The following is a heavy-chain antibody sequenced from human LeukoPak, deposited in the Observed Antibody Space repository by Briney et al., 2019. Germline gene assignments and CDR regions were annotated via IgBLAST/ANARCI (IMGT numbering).Heavy chain of an antibody. V-gene: IGHV3-7*01. CDR2: MKEDGSDI. D-gene: IGHD3-10*01. CDR3: ARGGRSYFDF. Sequence: GGSLRLSCVASGFTIDRTTMSWVRQAPGKGLEWVANMKEDGSDIYHVDSVRGRFTISRDNAKKSVYLQMNSLRAEDTGVYYCARGGRSYFDFWGQGSLVTVSS. CDR1: GFTIDRTT. J-gene: IGHJ4*02.